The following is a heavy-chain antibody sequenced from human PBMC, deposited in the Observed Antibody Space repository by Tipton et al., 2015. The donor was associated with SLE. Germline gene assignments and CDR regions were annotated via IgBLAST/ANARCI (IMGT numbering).Heavy chain of an antibody. V-gene: IGHV4-38-2*01. J-gene: IGHJ3*02. Sequence: LRLSCAVSGYSISSGYYWGWIRQPPGKGLEWIGSIYHSGSTYYNPSLKSRVTISVDTSKNQFSLKLSSVTAADTAVYYCASKDGIAAAGAGAFDIWGQGTMVTVSS. CDR3: ASKDGIAAAGAGAFDI. D-gene: IGHD6-13*01. CDR1: GYSISSGYY. CDR2: IYHSGST.